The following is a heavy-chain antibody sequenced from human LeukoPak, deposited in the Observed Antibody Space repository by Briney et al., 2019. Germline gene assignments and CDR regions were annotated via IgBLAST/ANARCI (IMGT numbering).Heavy chain of an antibody. Sequence: GSLEPSCAGSGFHFDDHSLNLVRPAPGEGLGVVSFISSSSSTMYYADSVKGRFTISRDNAKNSVYVQMNSLRAEDTAVYYCARDGGSSWYGAFDIWGQGTMVTVSS. CDR2: ISSSSSTM. D-gene: IGHD6-13*01. J-gene: IGHJ3*02. CDR1: GFHFDDHS. CDR3: ARDGGSSWYGAFDI. V-gene: IGHV3-48*01.